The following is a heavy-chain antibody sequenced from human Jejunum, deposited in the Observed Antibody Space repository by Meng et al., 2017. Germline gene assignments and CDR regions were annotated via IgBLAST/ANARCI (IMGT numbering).Heavy chain of an antibody. Sequence: QVQLQESGPGLVKPSETLSLTCTVSGGSISSYYWSWIRQPPGKGLEWIGYIYYSGSTYYNPSLKSRVTISVDTSKNQFSLKLSSVTAADTAVYYCARTYADYPSYYFDYWGQGTLVTVSS. D-gene: IGHD4-17*01. CDR2: IYYSGST. J-gene: IGHJ4*02. CDR3: ARTYADYPSYYFDY. V-gene: IGHV4-59*08. CDR1: GGSISSYY.